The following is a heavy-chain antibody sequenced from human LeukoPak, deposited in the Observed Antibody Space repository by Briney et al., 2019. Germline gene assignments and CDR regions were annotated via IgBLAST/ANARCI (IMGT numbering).Heavy chain of an antibody. CDR3: AGGVTSDWYFDV. CDR1: GGSISGYC. J-gene: IGHJ2*01. Sequence: SETLSLTCTVSGGSISGYCWSLIRQAAGEGLEYIGRIYITGSTNYNPSLKSRVTMSIDENQFSLKLNSVTAADTAVYYCAGGVTSDWYFDVWGRGTLVTVSS. V-gene: IGHV4-4*07. D-gene: IGHD4-11*01. CDR2: IYITGST.